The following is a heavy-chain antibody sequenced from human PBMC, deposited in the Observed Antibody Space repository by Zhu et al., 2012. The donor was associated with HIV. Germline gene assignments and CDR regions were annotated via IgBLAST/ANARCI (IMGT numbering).Heavy chain of an antibody. J-gene: IGHJ4*02. Sequence: QVKLEESGEGLVKPGGSLRLSCAASGFTFSDYFMTWIRQAPGKGLEWISYISSSGSTIYYADSVKGRFTISRDNAKNSLHLQMNNLRAEDTAVYYCARDEVRRETDSLTKPNYFDSWAREPWSPSPQ. CDR1: GFTFSDYF. V-gene: IGHV3-11*04. D-gene: IGHD4-23*01. CDR3: ARDEVRRETDSLTKPNYFDS. CDR2: ISSSGSTI.